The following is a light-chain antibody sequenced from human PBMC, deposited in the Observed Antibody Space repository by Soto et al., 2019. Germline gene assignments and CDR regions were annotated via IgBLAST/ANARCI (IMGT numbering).Light chain of an antibody. V-gene: IGLV1-47*01. Sequence: QSVLTQPPSASGTPGQRVTISCSGSSSNIGNHYVYWYQQLPGTAPKLLIYSNNQRPSGVPDRFSGSKSGTSASPAISGLRSEDEADYYCAAWDDSLSGPVFGGGTKLTVL. J-gene: IGLJ3*02. CDR2: SNN. CDR1: SSNIGNHY. CDR3: AAWDDSLSGPV.